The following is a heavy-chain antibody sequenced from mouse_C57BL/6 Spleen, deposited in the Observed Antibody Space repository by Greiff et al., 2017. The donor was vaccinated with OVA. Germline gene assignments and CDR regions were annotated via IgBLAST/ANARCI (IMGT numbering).Heavy chain of an antibody. Sequence: EVQLVESGPGLVKPSQSLSLTCSVTGYSITSGYYWNWIRQFPGNKLEWMGYISYDGSNNYNPSLKNRISITRDTSKNQFFLKLNSVTTEDTATYYCAREDYGSSYSYYFDYWGQGTTLTVSS. CDR1: GYSITSGYY. V-gene: IGHV3-6*01. CDR3: AREDYGSSYSYYFDY. D-gene: IGHD1-1*01. CDR2: ISYDGSN. J-gene: IGHJ2*01.